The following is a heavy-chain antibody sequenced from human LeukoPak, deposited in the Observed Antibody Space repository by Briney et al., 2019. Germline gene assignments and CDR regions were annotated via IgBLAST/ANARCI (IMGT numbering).Heavy chain of an antibody. D-gene: IGHD4-17*01. CDR3: ARVGLRRAFDY. Sequence: SETLSLTCAVYGGSFSGYYWSWIRQPPGKGLEWIREINHSGSTNYNPSLKSRVTISVDTSKNQFSLKLSSVTAADTAVYYCARVGLRRAFDYWGQGTLVTVSS. CDR2: INHSGST. CDR1: GGSFSGYY. J-gene: IGHJ4*02. V-gene: IGHV4-34*01.